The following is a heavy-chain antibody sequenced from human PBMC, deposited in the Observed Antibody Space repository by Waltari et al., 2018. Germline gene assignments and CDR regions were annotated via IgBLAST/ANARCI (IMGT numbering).Heavy chain of an antibody. CDR3: ARDATYYYGSGSSSGDAFDI. CDR2: IDSNGNT. V-gene: IGHV3-66*01. Sequence: EVQLVESGGGLVQPGGSLRLSCAASGLTVSSNYMSWVRQAPGEGLEWVSVIDSNGNTDYADSVKGRFTTSRDNSKNTLYLQMNSLRAEDTAVYYCARDATYYYGSGSSSGDAFDIWGQGTMVTVSS. J-gene: IGHJ3*02. CDR1: GLTVSSNY. D-gene: IGHD3-10*01.